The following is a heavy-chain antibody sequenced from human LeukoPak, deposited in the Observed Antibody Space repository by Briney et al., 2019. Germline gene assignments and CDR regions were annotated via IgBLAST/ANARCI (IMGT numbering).Heavy chain of an antibody. J-gene: IGHJ3*02. CDR1: GFTFSDYY. V-gene: IGHV3-11*06. D-gene: IGHD1-26*01. CDR3: ARDRVGGSYVFDI. Sequence: VGSLRLSCAASGFTFSDYYMSWIRQAPGKGLEWVSYISDSSGYTKDADSVKGRFTISRDNAKKSLYLQMNSLRAEDTAVYYCARDRVGGSYVFDIWGQGTMVTVSS. CDR2: ISDSSGYT.